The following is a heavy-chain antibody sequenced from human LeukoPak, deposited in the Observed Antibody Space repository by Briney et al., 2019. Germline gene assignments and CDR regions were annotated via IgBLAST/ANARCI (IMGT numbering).Heavy chain of an antibody. CDR3: TKDLNHDSSG. CDR2: IKTDGSAK. CDR1: GFRFSEYW. J-gene: IGHJ4*02. D-gene: IGHD3-22*01. Sequence: PGGSLRLSGAAAGFRFSEYWMSWVRQAPGKGRECVDNIKTDGSAKYYPDSVKGRFTVSRDNAKNSLYLQMNNMRVEDTAIYYCTKDLNHDSSGWGQGTLVTVSS. V-gene: IGHV3-7*01.